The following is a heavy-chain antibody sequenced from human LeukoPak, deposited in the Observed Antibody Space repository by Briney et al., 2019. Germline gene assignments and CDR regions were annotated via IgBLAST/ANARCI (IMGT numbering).Heavy chain of an antibody. D-gene: IGHD5-12*01. Sequence: GGSLRLSCEVSGFIFSNYGMHWVRQAPGKGLEWVSVIIGSSGSTFYADSVKGRFTISRDNSKNTLYLQMNSLRDEDTAVYYCAKGGYDYVEIGYFDYWGQGTLVTVSS. CDR2: IIGSSGST. CDR1: GFIFSNYG. CDR3: AKGGYDYVEIGYFDY. V-gene: IGHV3-NL1*01. J-gene: IGHJ4*02.